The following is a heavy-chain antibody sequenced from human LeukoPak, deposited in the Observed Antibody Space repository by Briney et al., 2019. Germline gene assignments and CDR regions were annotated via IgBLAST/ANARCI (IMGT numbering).Heavy chain of an antibody. CDR1: GGSISSSGNY. CDR2: IYYSGST. Sequence: PSETLSLTCTVSGGSISSSGNYWGWIRQPPGRGLEWIGSIYYSGSTYYNPSLKSRVTISVDTSKNQFSLKLSSVTAADTAVYYCARRGSGSWYFDLWGRGTLVTVSS. D-gene: IGHD3-10*01. CDR3: ARRGSGSWYFDL. V-gene: IGHV4-39*01. J-gene: IGHJ2*01.